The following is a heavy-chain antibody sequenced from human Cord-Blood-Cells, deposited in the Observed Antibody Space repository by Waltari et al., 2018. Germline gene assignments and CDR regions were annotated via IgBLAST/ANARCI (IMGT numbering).Heavy chain of an antibody. CDR1: GYTFTSYA. CDR3: ARDHKMYDFSYYYMDV. J-gene: IGHJ6*03. V-gene: IGHV1-3*01. D-gene: IGHD3-3*01. Sequence: QVQLVQSGAEVKKPGASVKVSCKASGYTFTSYAMHWVRQAPGQRLEWMGWINAGNGNTKYSQKFQGRVTITRDTSASTAYMELSSLRSADTAVYYCARDHKMYDFSYYYMDVWGKGTTVTVSS. CDR2: INAGNGNT.